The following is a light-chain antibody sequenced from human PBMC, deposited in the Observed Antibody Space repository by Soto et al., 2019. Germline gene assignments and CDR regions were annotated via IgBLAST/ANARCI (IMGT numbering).Light chain of an antibody. CDR3: HQYASSPPWT. CDR2: GAS. J-gene: IGKJ1*01. Sequence: EIVLTQSPGTLSLSPGERATLSCRASQRVTSNYLAWYQQKPGQAPRLLIYGASRRATGIPYRFSGSGSGTEFTLTISRLEAEDFAVFYCHQYASSPPWTFGQGTKVAIK. V-gene: IGKV3-20*01. CDR1: QRVTSNY.